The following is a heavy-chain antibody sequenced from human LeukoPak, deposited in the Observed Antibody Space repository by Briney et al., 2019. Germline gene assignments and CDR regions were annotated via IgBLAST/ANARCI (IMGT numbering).Heavy chain of an antibody. CDR3: AKLRIAVGSRDFDY. D-gene: IGHD6-19*01. CDR1: GFTFSSYG. J-gene: IGHJ4*02. V-gene: IGHV3-30*02. Sequence: GGSLRLSCAASGFTFSSYGMHWVRQAPGKGLEWVAFIRYDGSNKYYADSVKGRFTISRDNSKNTLYLQMNSLRAEDTAVYYCAKLRIAVGSRDFDYWGQGTLVTVSS. CDR2: IRYDGSNK.